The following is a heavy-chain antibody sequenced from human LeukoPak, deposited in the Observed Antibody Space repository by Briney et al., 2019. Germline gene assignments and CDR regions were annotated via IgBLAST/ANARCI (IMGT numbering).Heavy chain of an antibody. CDR2: ISGSGGST. J-gene: IGHJ4*02. CDR3: AKARGFCSGGSCYFDY. Sequence: GGSLRLSCAASGFTFSSYSMNWVRQAPGKGLEWVSAISGSGGSTYYADSVKGRFTISRDNSKNTLYLQMNSLRAEDTAVYYCAKARGFCSGGSCYFDYWGQGTLVTDSS. D-gene: IGHD2-15*01. V-gene: IGHV3-23*01. CDR1: GFTFSSYS.